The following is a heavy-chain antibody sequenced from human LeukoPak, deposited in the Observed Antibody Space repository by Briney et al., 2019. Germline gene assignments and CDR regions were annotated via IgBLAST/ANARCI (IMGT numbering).Heavy chain of an antibody. D-gene: IGHD5-18*01. CDR3: ARDLGYSYGYSEYYFDY. CDR1: GYTFTSYG. Sequence: ASVKVSCKASGYTFTSYGISWVRQAPGQGLEWMGWISAYNGNTNYAQKLQGRVTMTTDASTSTAYMELRSLRSDDTAVYYCARDLGYSYGYSEYYFDYWGQRTLVTVSS. V-gene: IGHV1-18*01. CDR2: ISAYNGNT. J-gene: IGHJ4*02.